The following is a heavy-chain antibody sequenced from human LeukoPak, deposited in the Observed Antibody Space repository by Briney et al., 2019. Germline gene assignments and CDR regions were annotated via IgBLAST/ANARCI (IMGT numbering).Heavy chain of an antibody. CDR2: IYYSGST. CDR1: GGSISSSSYY. J-gene: IGHJ4*02. CDR3: ARVGGMATDMGGFDY. Sequence: PSETLSLTCTVSGGSISSSSYYWGWIRQPPGKGLEWIGSIYYSGSTYYNPSLKSRVTISVDTSKNQCSLKLSSVTAADTAVYYCARVGGMATDMGGFDYWGQGSLVTVSS. D-gene: IGHD5-18*01. V-gene: IGHV4-39*07.